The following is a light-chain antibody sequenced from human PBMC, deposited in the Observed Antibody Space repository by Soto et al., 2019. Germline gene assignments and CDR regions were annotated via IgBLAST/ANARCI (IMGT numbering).Light chain of an antibody. J-gene: IGLJ1*01. V-gene: IGLV2-8*01. Sequence: QSALTQPPSASGSPGQPVTISCTGTSSDVGGYNYVSWYQQHPGKAPKLMIYEVSERPSGVPDRFSGSKSGNTASLTVSGLQAEDEADYYCSSYAGSNNFGVFGTGTKLTVL. CDR1: SSDVGGYNY. CDR2: EVS. CDR3: SSYAGSNNFGV.